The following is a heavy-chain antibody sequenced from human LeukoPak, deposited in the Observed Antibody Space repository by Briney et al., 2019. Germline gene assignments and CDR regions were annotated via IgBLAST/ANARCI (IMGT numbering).Heavy chain of an antibody. V-gene: IGHV3-30*04. CDR1: GFTFSSYS. D-gene: IGHD3-3*01. J-gene: IGHJ4*02. CDR3: ARDFLRGAANFDY. CDR2: ISYDGSNK. Sequence: GGSLRLSCAASGFTFSSYSMHWVRQAPGKGLVWVAVISYDGSNKYYENSVKGRFTISRDNSKNTLYLQMNSLRAEDTAMYYCARDFLRGAANFDYWGQGTLVTVSS.